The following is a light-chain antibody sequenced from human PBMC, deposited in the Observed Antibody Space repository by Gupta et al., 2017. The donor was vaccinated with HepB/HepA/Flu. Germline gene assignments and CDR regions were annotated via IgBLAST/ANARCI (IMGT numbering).Light chain of an antibody. CDR3: SSYTSSSTLV. CDR1: SSDVGGYNY. J-gene: IGLJ2*01. V-gene: IGLV2-14*03. CDR2: DVS. Sequence: QSALTQPASVSGSPGQSITISCTGTSSDVGGYNYVSWYQQHPGKAHKLMIYDVSNRPSGVSYRFSGSKSGNTASLTISGLQAEDEADYYCSSYTSSSTLVFGGGTKLTVL.